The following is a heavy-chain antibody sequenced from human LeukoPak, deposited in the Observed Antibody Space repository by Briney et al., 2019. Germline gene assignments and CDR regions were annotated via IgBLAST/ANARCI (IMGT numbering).Heavy chain of an antibody. CDR1: GYTFTSYG. Sequence: ASVKVSCKASGYTFTSYGISWVRQAPGQGLEWMGWINPNSGDTKYAQKFQGRVTMTRDTSISTAYMELTRLRSDDTAVYYCARGGLRVMVYRLYYMDVWGKGTTVSVSS. D-gene: IGHD2-8*01. CDR3: ARGGLRVMVYRLYYMDV. V-gene: IGHV1-2*02. CDR2: INPNSGDT. J-gene: IGHJ6*03.